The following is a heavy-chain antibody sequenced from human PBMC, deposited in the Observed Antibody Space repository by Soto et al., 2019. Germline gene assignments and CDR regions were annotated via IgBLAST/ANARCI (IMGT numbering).Heavy chain of an antibody. D-gene: IGHD6-19*01. V-gene: IGHV1-69*01. CDR3: ARERTGIAVAGNSELDY. J-gene: IGHJ4*02. Sequence: QVQLVQSGAEVKKPGSSVKVSCKASGGTFSSYAISWVRQAPGQGLEWMGGIIPIFGTAHYAQKFQGRVTITADESTSTAYMELSSLRSEDTAVYYCARERTGIAVAGNSELDYWVQGTLVTVSS. CDR1: GGTFSSYA. CDR2: IIPIFGTA.